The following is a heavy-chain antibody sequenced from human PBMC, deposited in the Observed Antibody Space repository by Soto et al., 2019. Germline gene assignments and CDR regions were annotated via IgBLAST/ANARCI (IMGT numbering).Heavy chain of an antibody. CDR1: GFTFTSSA. V-gene: IGHV1-58*01. CDR3: AADCGGDCKREYYYGMDV. Sequence: SVKVSCKASGFTFTSSAVQWVRQARGQRLEWIGWIVVGSGNTNYAQKFQERVTITRDMSTSTAYMELSSLRSEDTAVYYCAADCGGDCKREYYYGMDVWGQGTTVTVSS. CDR2: IVVGSGNT. J-gene: IGHJ6*02. D-gene: IGHD2-21*02.